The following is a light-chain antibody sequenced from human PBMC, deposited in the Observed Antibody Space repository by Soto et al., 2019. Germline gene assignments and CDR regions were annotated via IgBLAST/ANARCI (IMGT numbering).Light chain of an antibody. CDR1: QSIGTY. CDR3: QQRYSAPRT. V-gene: IGKV1-39*01. J-gene: IGKJ2*01. Sequence: DIQMTQSPSSLPASVGDRISITCRASQSIGTYLSWYQQKPGKAPKLLIYGASNLQSGVPSRFSGSGSETGFTLTISSLQPEDFATYYCQQRYSAPRTFGQGTKVDIK. CDR2: GAS.